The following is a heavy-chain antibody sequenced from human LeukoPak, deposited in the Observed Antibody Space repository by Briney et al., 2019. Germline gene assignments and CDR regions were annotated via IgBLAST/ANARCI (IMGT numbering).Heavy chain of an antibody. CDR1: GGSFSGYY. CDR3: ARLVSSGGWYEAHYRYHMDV. Sequence: SETLSLTCAVYGGSFSGYYWSWIRQPPGKGLEWIGEINHSGSTNYNPSLKSRVTISVDTSKNQFSLKLSSVTAADTAVYYCARLVSSGGWYEAHYRYHMDVWGKGTTVTISS. J-gene: IGHJ6*03. CDR2: INHSGST. D-gene: IGHD6-19*01. V-gene: IGHV4-34*01.